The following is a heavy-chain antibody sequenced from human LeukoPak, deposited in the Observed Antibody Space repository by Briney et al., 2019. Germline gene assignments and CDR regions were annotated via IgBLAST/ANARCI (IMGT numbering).Heavy chain of an antibody. CDR1: VYSISSDYY. D-gene: IGHD6-19*01. V-gene: IGHV4-38-2*02. Sequence: PSETLSLTCTVSVYSISSDYYWGWIRQPPGKGLEWIGSIYHSGNTYYSPSLKSRVTISVDTSKNQFSLKPNSVTAADTAVYYCARDRALYSSGWYGWFDPWGQGTLVTVSS. CDR3: ARDRALYSSGWYGWFDP. CDR2: IYHSGNT. J-gene: IGHJ5*02.